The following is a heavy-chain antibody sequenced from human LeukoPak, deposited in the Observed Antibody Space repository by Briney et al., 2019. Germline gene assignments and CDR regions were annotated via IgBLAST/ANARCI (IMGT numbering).Heavy chain of an antibody. V-gene: IGHV1-69*13. CDR2: IIPIFGTA. CDR1: GGTFSSYA. Sequence: ASVKVSCKASGGTFSSYAISWVRQAPGQGLEWMGGIIPIFGTANYAQKSQGRDTITADESTSTAYMELSSLRSEDTAVYYCARVVAAAGTEWFDPWGQGTLVTVSS. D-gene: IGHD6-13*01. CDR3: ARVVAAAGTEWFDP. J-gene: IGHJ5*02.